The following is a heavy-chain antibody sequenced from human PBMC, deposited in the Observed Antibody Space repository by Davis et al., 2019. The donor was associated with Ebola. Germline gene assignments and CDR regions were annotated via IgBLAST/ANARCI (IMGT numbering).Heavy chain of an antibody. V-gene: IGHV3-7*01. CDR1: GFTFSSYW. J-gene: IGHJ6*02. CDR3: ARTEYCTGGSCYFRWGTVYYYYGMDV. CDR2: IRQDGNEH. D-gene: IGHD2-15*01. Sequence: GESLKISCVGSGFTFSSYWMSWVRQAPGKGLEWVANIRQDGNEHYYVDSVKGRFTISRDNARNLVSLQMNSLRAEDTAIYYCARTEYCTGGSCYFRWGTVYYYYGMDVWGQGTTVTVSS.